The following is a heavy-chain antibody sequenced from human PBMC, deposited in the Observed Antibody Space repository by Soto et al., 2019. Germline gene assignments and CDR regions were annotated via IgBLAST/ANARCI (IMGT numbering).Heavy chain of an antibody. CDR1: GFTFSGYA. V-gene: IGHV3-23*01. J-gene: IGHJ6*03. CDR2: ISGSGGST. CDR3: AKGGDYAYYYMDV. Sequence: GGSLRLSCAASGFTFSGYAMSWVRQAPGKGLEWVSAISGSGGSTYYADSVKGRFTISRDNSKNTLYLQMNSLRAEDTAVYYCAKGGDYAYYYMDVWGKGTTVTVSS.